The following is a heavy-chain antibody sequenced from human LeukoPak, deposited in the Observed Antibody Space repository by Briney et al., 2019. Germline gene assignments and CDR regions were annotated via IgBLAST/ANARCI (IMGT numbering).Heavy chain of an antibody. J-gene: IGHJ4*02. D-gene: IGHD6-19*01. CDR1: AYTFTGYY. CDR2: INPDRGGT. CDR3: AREGSGWYGNFDY. V-gene: IGHV1-2*02. Sequence: GASVKVSCKASAYTFTGYYMHWVRQAPGQGLEWMGWINPDRGGTNYAQKFQGRVTMTRDTSISTAYMEVSRLRSDDTAAYYCAREGSGWYGNFDYWGQGTLVTVSP.